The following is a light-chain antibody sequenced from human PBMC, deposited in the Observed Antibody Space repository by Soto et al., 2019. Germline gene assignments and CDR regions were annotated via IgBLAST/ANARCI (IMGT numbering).Light chain of an antibody. CDR3: QQYGSSPRGVFT. CDR2: GAS. CDR1: QSVSSSY. Sequence: EIVLTQSPGTLSLSTGERATLSCRASQSVSSSYLAWYQQKPGQAPRLLIYGASSRATGIPDRFSGSGSGTDFTLTISRLEPEDFAVYYCQQYGSSPRGVFTFGPGTKVDIK. J-gene: IGKJ3*01. V-gene: IGKV3-20*01.